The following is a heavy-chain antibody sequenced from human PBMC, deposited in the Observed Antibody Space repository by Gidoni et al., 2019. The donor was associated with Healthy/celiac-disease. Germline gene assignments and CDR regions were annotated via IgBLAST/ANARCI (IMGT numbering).Heavy chain of an antibody. CDR3: ARDSGLYSGNYES. J-gene: IGHJ5*02. D-gene: IGHD1-26*01. CDR1: GYTFTSYY. Sequence: QVYLVQSGAEVKKPGASVQVSCKASGYTFTSYYVHWVRQAPGQGLEWMGIINPTGGSTTYAQKFQGRVTMTRDTSTSTVYMELSSLTSEDTAVYYCARDSGLYSGNYESWGQGTLVTVSS. CDR2: INPTGGST. V-gene: IGHV1-46*01.